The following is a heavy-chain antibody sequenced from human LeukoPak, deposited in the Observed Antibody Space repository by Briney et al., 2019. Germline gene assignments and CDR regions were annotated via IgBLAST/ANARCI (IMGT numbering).Heavy chain of an antibody. CDR1: GFTLSSYA. CDR2: VTGSGCNS. J-gene: IGHJ5*02. CDR3: ARANPKNGFDT. V-gene: IGHV3-23*01. Sequence: GGSLRLSCAASGFTLSSYAMSWVRQAPGKGLEWVSAVTGSGCNSYYADSMQGQLTTSTQNSKKTLYLQMNSLRAEDTAVYYWARANPKNGFDTWGQGTLVTVSS.